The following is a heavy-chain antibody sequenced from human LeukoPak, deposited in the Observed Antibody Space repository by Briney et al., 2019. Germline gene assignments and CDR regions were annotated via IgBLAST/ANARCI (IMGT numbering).Heavy chain of an antibody. D-gene: IGHD3-10*01. CDR3: ARVLESMVRGHFDY. CDR2: IYYSGST. J-gene: IGHJ4*02. V-gene: IGHV4-59*01. Sequence: PSETLSLTCTVSGGSISSYYWSWIRQPPGKGLEWIGYIYYSGSTNYNPSLKSRVTISVDTSKNQFSLKLSSVTAADTAVYYCARVLESMVRGHFDYWGQGTLVTVSS. CDR1: GGSISSYY.